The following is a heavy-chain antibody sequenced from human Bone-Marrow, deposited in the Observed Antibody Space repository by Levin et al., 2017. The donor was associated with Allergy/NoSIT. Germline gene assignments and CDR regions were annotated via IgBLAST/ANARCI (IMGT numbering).Heavy chain of an antibody. CDR2: VSNSGGNQ. D-gene: IGHD2-21*02. J-gene: IGHJ4*02. CDR1: GFTFKTYE. CDR3: TRDVPSAH. V-gene: IGHV3-48*03. Sequence: PGGSLRLSCAASGFTFKTYEMNWVRQAPGKGLEWLSYVSNSGGNQYYADSVKGRFTISRDNAKNSLYLQMNSLRVEDTAIYYCTRDVPSAHWGQGTLVTVSS.